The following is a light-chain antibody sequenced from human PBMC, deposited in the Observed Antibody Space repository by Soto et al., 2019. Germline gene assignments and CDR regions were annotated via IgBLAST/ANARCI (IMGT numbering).Light chain of an antibody. Sequence: DIQMTQSPSSLSASVGDRVTITCQASQDITNYLNWYQQKPGKAPQLLIYDASNLETGVPSRFSGSGSGTDFTFTISSLQPEDIATYYCQQTDSTPYTFGQGTTLDIK. CDR1: QDITNY. CDR2: DAS. J-gene: IGKJ2*01. CDR3: QQTDSTPYT. V-gene: IGKV1-33*01.